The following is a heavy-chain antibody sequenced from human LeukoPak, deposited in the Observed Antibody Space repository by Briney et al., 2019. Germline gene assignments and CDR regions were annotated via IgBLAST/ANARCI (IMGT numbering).Heavy chain of an antibody. D-gene: IGHD2-21*01. J-gene: IGHJ2*01. CDR1: GFTFSSHG. V-gene: IGHV3-23*01. Sequence: PGGSLRLSCVVSGFTFSSHGMSWVRQTPGTGLQWVSSISSSGGETFYADSVKGRFTVSRDNSKSTLYLQMNSLRAEDTAVYYCTKIGVIANWYYDIWGRGTLVTVSS. CDR3: TKIGVIANWYYDI. CDR2: ISSSGGET.